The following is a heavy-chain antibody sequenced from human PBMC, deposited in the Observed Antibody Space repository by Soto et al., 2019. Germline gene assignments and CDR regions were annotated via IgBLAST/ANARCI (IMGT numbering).Heavy chain of an antibody. CDR3: AREFLGRFGVDRLES. CDR2: INGGNGNT. D-gene: IGHD3-3*01. CDR1: GYTFNTHA. Sequence: QVQLLQSGAEVKKPGASVKVSCQAAGYTFNTHAMHWVRQAPGQGLEWMGWINGGNGNTKYSQKFQVRLTVIRDTSAVTVYMELSSLTYGDTAVYYRAREFLGRFGVDRLESWGQGTLVTVSS. J-gene: IGHJ1*01. V-gene: IGHV1-3*01.